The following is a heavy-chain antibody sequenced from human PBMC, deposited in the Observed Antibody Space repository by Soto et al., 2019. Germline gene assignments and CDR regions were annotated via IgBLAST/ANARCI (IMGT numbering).Heavy chain of an antibody. Sequence: QLQLQESGAGLVKPSETLSLTCTVSGGSISSSSYYWGWIRQPPGKGLELIGSIYYSGSTYYNPSLKSRVTISVDTSKNQFSLQLSAVTAADTAVYYCARRLYYDSSGFEGGGMDVWGQGTTVTVSS. CDR1: GGSISSSSYY. V-gene: IGHV4-39*01. J-gene: IGHJ6*02. CDR3: ARRLYYDSSGFEGGGMDV. D-gene: IGHD3-22*01. CDR2: IYYSGST.